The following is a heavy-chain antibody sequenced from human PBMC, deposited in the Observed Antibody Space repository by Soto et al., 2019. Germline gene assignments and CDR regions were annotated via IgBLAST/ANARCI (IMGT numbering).Heavy chain of an antibody. J-gene: IGHJ3*02. CDR2: INHSGST. D-gene: IGHD2-15*01. V-gene: IGHV4-34*01. CDR3: ATDCSGGSCYPGAFDI. CDR1: GGCFSGYY. Sequence: PSETLSLTCAVYGGCFSGYYWSWIRQPPGKGLEWIGEINHSGSTNYNPSLKSRVTISVDTSKNQFSLKLSSVTAADTAVYYCATDCSGGSCYPGAFDIWGQGTMVTVSS.